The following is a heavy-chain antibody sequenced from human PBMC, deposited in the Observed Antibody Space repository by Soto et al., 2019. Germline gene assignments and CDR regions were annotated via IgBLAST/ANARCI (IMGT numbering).Heavy chain of an antibody. CDR2: ISGSGGST. CDR1: GFTFSSYA. V-gene: IGHV3-23*01. J-gene: IGHJ4*02. Sequence: GGSLRLSCAASGFTFSSYAMSWVRQAPGKGLGWVSAISGSGGSTYYADSVKGRFTISRDNSKNTLYLQMNSLRAEDTAVYYCARSVVGATDYFDYWGQGTLVTVSS. D-gene: IGHD1-26*01. CDR3: ARSVVGATDYFDY.